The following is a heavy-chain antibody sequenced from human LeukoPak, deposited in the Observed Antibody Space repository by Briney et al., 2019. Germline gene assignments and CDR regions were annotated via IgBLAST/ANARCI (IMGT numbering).Heavy chain of an antibody. J-gene: IGHJ4*02. D-gene: IGHD7-27*01. CDR2: IYYSGST. V-gene: IGHV4-59*01. CDR3: ARVPGDYYFDY. Sequence: PSETLSLTCTVPGGSISSYYWSWIRQPPGKGLEWIGYIYYSGSTNYNPSLKSRVTISVDTSKNQFSLKLSSVTAADTAVYYCARVPGDYYFDYWGQGTLVTVSS. CDR1: GGSISSYY.